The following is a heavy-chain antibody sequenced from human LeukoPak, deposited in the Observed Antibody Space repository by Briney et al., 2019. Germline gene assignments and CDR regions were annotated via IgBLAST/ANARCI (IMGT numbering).Heavy chain of an antibody. CDR1: GGTFSSYA. CDR3: ARNHRVEWLSSPIDY. Sequence: ASVKVSCKASGGTFSSYAISWVRQAPGQGLEWMGGISPIFGTANYAQTFQGRVTITADESTSTAYMELSSLRSEDTAVYYCARNHRVEWLSSPIDYWGQGTLVTVSS. CDR2: ISPIFGTA. J-gene: IGHJ4*02. D-gene: IGHD3-3*01. V-gene: IGHV1-69*13.